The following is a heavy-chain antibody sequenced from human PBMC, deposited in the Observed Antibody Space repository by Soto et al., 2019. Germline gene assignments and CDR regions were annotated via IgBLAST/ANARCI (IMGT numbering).Heavy chain of an antibody. V-gene: IGHV1-2*02. J-gene: IGHJ3*02. CDR3: ARGGVGYSGFDAVAPLYAFDI. D-gene: IGHD5-12*01. Sequence: AAVKVSCKASGYTFTGYYMHWVRQAPGQGLAWMGWINPNSGGTNYAQKFQGSVTITADESTSTAYMELSSLRSEDTAVYYCARGGVGYSGFDAVAPLYAFDIWGQGTIVTVSS. CDR1: GYTFTGYY. CDR2: INPNSGGT.